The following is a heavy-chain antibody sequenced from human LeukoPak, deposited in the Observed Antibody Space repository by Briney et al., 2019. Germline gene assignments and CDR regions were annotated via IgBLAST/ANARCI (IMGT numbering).Heavy chain of an antibody. CDR1: GGTFSSYA. CDR3: ATGHDSSGYGGFDY. D-gene: IGHD3-22*01. CDR2: IIPVFGTA. V-gene: IGHV1-69*13. Sequence: SVKVSCKASGGTFSSYAISWVRQAPGQGLEWMGGIIPVFGTANYAQKFQGRVTITADESTSTAYMELSSLRSEDTAVYYCATGHDSSGYGGFDYWGQGTLVTVSS. J-gene: IGHJ4*02.